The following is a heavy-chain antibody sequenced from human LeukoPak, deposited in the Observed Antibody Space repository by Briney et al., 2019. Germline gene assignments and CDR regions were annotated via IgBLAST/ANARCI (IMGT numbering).Heavy chain of an antibody. V-gene: IGHV4-34*01. D-gene: IGHD4-17*01. J-gene: IGHJ6*03. CDR2: INHSGST. CDR1: GGSFSGYY. Sequence: SETLSLTCAVYGGSFSGYYWSWIRQPPGKGLEWIGEINHSGSTNYNPSLKSRVTISVDTSKNQFSLKLSSVTAADTAVYYCARGVYGGYLQYYYYYYYMDVWGKGTTVTVSS. CDR3: ARGVYGGYLQYYYYYYYMDV.